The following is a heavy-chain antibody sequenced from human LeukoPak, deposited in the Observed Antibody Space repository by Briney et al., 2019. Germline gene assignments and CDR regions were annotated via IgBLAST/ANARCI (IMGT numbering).Heavy chain of an antibody. CDR1: GFTFSSYA. CDR3: AKDRARGGATDFDY. J-gene: IGHJ4*02. Sequence: GGSLRLSCAASGFTFSSYAMSWVRQAPGKGLEWVSAISGGGDSTYYADSVKGRFTVSRDNSKNTLSLQMNSLGVEDTAIYYCAKDRARGGATDFDYWGQGTLVTVSS. CDR2: ISGGGDST. D-gene: IGHD1-26*01. V-gene: IGHV3-23*01.